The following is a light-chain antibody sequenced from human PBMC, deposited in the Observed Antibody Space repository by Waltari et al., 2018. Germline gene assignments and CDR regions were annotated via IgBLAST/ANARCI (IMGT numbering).Light chain of an antibody. J-gene: IGKJ2*01. V-gene: IGKV4-1*01. Sequence: DIVMTQSPDSLAVSLGERATIHRKSSPSVLETSRNKNYLAWYQQRPGQSPKMLFYWASVREAGVPERLSASGSGTDFTLTINSLQAEDVAVYFCQQYFSGHTFGQGTKLEIK. CDR2: WAS. CDR1: PSVLETSRNKNY. CDR3: QQYFSGHT.